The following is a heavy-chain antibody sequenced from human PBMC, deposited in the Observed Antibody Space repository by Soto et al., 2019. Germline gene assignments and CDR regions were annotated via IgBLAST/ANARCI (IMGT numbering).Heavy chain of an antibody. CDR1: GYSFTNYG. Sequence: ASVKVSCKASGYSFTNYGISWVRQAPGQGLEWMGWISGHNGNTNYAQKIQGRVTMTTDTSTSTAYMELRSLRSDDTAVYYCARDYYGSGSKRSHFFYWGQGTLVTVSS. CDR3: ARDYYGSGSKRSHFFY. CDR2: ISGHNGNT. D-gene: IGHD3-10*01. V-gene: IGHV1-18*01. J-gene: IGHJ4*02.